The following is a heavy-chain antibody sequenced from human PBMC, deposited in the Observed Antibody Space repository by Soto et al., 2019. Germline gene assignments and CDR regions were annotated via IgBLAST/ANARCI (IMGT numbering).Heavy chain of an antibody. CDR3: ATYSSLDY. V-gene: IGHV3-53*02. CDR1: GFTVSNNY. Sequence: EVQLVETGGGLIQPGGSLRLSCAASGFTVSNNYMSWVRQAPGKGLEWVSLIYSGGSTYYADSVKGRFTISRDNSKNTLYLQMNSLRAEDTAMSYCATYSSLDYWGQGTLVTVSS. J-gene: IGHJ4*02. CDR2: IYSGGST. D-gene: IGHD6-13*01.